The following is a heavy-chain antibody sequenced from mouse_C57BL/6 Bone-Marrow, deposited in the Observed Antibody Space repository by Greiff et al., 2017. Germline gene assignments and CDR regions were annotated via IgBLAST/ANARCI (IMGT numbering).Heavy chain of an antibody. J-gene: IGHJ4*01. CDR1: GFTFTDYY. Sequence: EVMLVESGGGLVQPGGSLSLSCAASGFTFTDYYMSWVRQPPGKALEWLGFIRNKANGYTTEYSASVKGRFTISRDNSQSILYLQMNALRAEDSATYYCASLYDYGSPLYAMDYWGQGTSVTVSS. CDR3: ASLYDYGSPLYAMDY. V-gene: IGHV7-3*01. CDR2: IRNKANGYTT. D-gene: IGHD1-1*01.